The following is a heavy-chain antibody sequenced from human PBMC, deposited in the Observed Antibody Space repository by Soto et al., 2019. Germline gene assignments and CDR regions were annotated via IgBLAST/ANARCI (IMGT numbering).Heavy chain of an antibody. CDR2: VNHGGTS. CDR1: GGSFSGYY. J-gene: IGHJ6*02. Sequence: PSETLSLTCAVHGGSFSGYYWDWIRQPPGKGLEWIGEVNHGGTSNYNPSLKSRAIISVDTSKNQFSLKLTSVTAEDTAVYYCARRLYYDSSGFEGGGMDVWGQGTTVTVSS. D-gene: IGHD3-22*01. CDR3: ARRLYYDSSGFEGGGMDV. V-gene: IGHV4-34*01.